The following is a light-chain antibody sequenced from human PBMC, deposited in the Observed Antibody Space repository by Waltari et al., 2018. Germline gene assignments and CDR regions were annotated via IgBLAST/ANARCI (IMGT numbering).Light chain of an antibody. V-gene: IGKV1D-8*02. Sequence: AIWMTQSPSLLSASTGDRVTISCLMSQGISSYLAWYQQKPGKAPELLIYAASTLQSGVPSRFSGSGSGTDFTLTISCLQSEDFATYYCQQYYSFPRTFGQGTKLEIK. CDR1: QGISSY. CDR3: QQYYSFPRT. J-gene: IGKJ2*01. CDR2: AAS.